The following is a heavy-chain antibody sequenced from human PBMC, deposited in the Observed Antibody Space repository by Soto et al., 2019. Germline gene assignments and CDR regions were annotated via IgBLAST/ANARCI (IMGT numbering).Heavy chain of an antibody. CDR2: INHSGVA. Sequence: ETLSLTCAVYGGAVSGYFWSWIRQPPGKGLEWIGEINHSGVANYNPSLKSRVTISVDTSKNQFSLKLTSMTAADTAIYYCARGPYYNFRNGNYYYYYAMDVWGQGTTVTVSS. D-gene: IGHD3-3*01. CDR3: ARGPYYNFRNGNYYYYYAMDV. CDR1: GGAVSGYF. V-gene: IGHV4-34*01. J-gene: IGHJ6*02.